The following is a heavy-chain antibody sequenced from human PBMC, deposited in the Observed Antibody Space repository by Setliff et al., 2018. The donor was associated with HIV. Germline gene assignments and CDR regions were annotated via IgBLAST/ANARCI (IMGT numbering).Heavy chain of an antibody. V-gene: IGHV4-59*11. J-gene: IGHJ4*02. Sequence: PSETLSLTCNVSGASLKSQYGSGIRQHPGKGLEWTGNIYYSGDTNYKPSHKSQVTISVDMSKNQLSLRLKSGTTVYTAVDYWARVPKQLLRGAAAYFYYGGQGTMGTVSS. CDR3: ARVPKQLLRGAAAYFYY. CDR2: IYYSGDT. CDR1: GASLKSQY. D-gene: IGHD1-26*01.